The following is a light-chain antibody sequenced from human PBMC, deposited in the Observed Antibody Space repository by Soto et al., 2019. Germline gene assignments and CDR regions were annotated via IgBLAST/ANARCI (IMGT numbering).Light chain of an antibody. V-gene: IGLV2-14*01. CDR3: SSYTSRTTYV. J-gene: IGLJ1*01. CDR1: SSDVGGYNY. CDR2: EVS. Sequence: QSVLTQPASVSGSPGQSITISCTGTSSDVGGYNYVSWYQQHPGRAPKLMIYEVSNRPSGVSNRFSGPKSGNTASLTISGLQAEDKADYYCSSYTSRTTYVFGTGTKVTVL.